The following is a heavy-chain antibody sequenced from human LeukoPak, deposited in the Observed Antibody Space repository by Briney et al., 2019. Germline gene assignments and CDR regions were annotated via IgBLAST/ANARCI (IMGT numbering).Heavy chain of an antibody. V-gene: IGHV4-59*01. J-gene: IGHJ4*02. D-gene: IGHD3-10*01. Sequence: SETLSLTCTVSGGSISNYYWTWIRQPPGKGLEWIGFISYSGNTNYNPSLKSRVTISLDTSKNQFSLKLISVAAADTAVYYCARGLWFGDENPPYFDYWGQGILVTVSS. CDR2: ISYSGNT. CDR3: ARGLWFGDENPPYFDY. CDR1: GGSISNYY.